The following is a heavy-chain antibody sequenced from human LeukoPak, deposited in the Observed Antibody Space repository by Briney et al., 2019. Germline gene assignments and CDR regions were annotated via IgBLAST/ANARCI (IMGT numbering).Heavy chain of an antibody. CDR3: ARGQQWLVEGGWFDP. V-gene: IGHV1-8*01. Sequence: ASVKVSCKASGYIFTSYDINWVRQATGQGLEWMGWMNPNSGNTGYAQKFQGRVTMTRNTSISTAYMELSSLRSEDTAVYYCARGQQWLVEGGWFDPWGQGTLVTVSS. CDR2: MNPNSGNT. CDR1: GYIFTSYD. J-gene: IGHJ5*02. D-gene: IGHD6-19*01.